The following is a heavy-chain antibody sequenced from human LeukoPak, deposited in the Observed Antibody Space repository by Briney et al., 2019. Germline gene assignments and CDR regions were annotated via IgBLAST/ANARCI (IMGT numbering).Heavy chain of an antibody. D-gene: IGHD2-21*02. J-gene: IGHJ4*02. V-gene: IGHV3-49*04. CDR2: IRARAYGGAA. CDR1: GFTFGDYA. Sequence: GGSLRLSCTTSGFTFGDYAMNWVRQAPGKGLEWVGFIRARAYGGAADYAASVRGRFTIFREDSNSVAYLQMNSLKTEDTAMYYCARVGTAIIGSDPVDYWGQGTLVTVSS. CDR3: ARVGTAIIGSDPVDY.